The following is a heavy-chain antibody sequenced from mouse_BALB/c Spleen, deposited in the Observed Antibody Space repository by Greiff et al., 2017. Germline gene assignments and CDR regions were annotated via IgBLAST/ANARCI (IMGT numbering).Heavy chain of an antibody. J-gene: IGHJ2*01. V-gene: IGHV1S56*01. D-gene: IGHD2-1*01. CDR1: GYTFPSYY. CDR3: AREGYGNYDYFDY. CDR2: IYPGNVNT. Sequence: VLLQQSGPELVKPGASVRISCKASGYTFPSYYIHWVKQRPGQGLEWIGWIYPGNVNTKYNEKFKGKATLTADKSSSTAYMQLSSLTSEDSAVYFCAREGYGNYDYFDYWGQGTTLTVSS.